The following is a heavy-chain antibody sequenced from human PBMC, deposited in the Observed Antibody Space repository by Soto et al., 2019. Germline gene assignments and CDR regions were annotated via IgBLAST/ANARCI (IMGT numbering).Heavy chain of an antibody. CDR2: ITGSGGST. CDR1: GFTFSSYV. J-gene: IGHJ2*01. V-gene: IGHV3-23*01. D-gene: IGHD2-2*02. Sequence: VRLLESGGDLAQPGGSLRLSCAASGFTFSSYVMAWVRQAPGKGLEWVSSITGSGGSTYYAASVEGRFTVSRDNSDTTLFLQMHSLRAEETALYYCAKLYVDVHSGSGYLDLWGRGNLVTVPS. CDR3: AKLYVDVHSGSGYLDL.